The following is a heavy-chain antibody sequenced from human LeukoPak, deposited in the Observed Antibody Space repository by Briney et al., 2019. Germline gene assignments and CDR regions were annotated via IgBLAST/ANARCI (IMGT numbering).Heavy chain of an antibody. CDR1: GGSISSSSYY. Sequence: SETLSLTCTVSGGSISSSSYYWGWIRQPPGKGLEWIGSIYYSGSTYYNPSLKSRVTISVDTSKNQFSLKLSSVTAADTAVYYCARQGSTYYDFWSGYYIHSEYFQHWGQGTLVTVSS. CDR3: ARQGSTYYDFWSGYYIHSEYFQH. D-gene: IGHD3-3*01. CDR2: IYYSGST. V-gene: IGHV4-39*01. J-gene: IGHJ1*01.